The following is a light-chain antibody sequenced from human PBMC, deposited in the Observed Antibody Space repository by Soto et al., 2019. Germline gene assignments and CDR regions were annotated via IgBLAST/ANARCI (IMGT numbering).Light chain of an antibody. CDR1: QYINTR. CDR2: QTS. V-gene: IGKV3-11*01. J-gene: IGKJ1*01. CDR3: HQRQSWPRT. Sequence: EIVLTQSPATLSSFPGDRVTLSCRASQYINTRLAWYQHRPGQAPRLLIYQTSLSAAGIPARFSASGSGTDFTLTISDVQPEDFALNYCHQRQSWPRTFGQGTKVDIK.